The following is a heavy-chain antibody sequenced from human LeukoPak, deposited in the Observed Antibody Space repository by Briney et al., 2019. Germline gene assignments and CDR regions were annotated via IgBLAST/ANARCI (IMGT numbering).Heavy chain of an antibody. CDR2: IGTAGDT. Sequence: PGGSLRLSCAASGFTFSSYDMHWVRQATGKGLGWVSAIGTAGDTYYPGSVKGRFTISRENAKNSLYLQMNSLRAGDTAVYYCARGGYYDSTQNDAFDIWGQGTMVTVSS. CDR3: ARGGYYDSTQNDAFDI. V-gene: IGHV3-13*01. CDR1: GFTFSSYD. J-gene: IGHJ3*02. D-gene: IGHD3-22*01.